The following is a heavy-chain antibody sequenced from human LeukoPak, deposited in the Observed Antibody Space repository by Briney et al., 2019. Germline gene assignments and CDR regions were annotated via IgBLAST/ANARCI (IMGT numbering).Heavy chain of an antibody. J-gene: IGHJ4*02. CDR3: ASLAVGYSSAFFDY. Sequence: PGGSLRLSCAASGFSFSSYNMNWVRQAPGKGLEWVSAISGNSDSIYYANSVRGRFTISRDNAKNSQFLQMTSLRAEDTTVYYCASLAVGYSSAFFDYWGQGTLVAVSS. V-gene: IGHV3-21*06. D-gene: IGHD6-25*01. CDR2: ISGNSDSI. CDR1: GFSFSSYN.